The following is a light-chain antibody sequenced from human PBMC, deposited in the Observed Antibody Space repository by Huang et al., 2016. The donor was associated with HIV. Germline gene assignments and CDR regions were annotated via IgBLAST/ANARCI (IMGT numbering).Light chain of an antibody. CDR2: WAS. V-gene: IGKV4-1*01. CDR1: QSILYKSNNKNF. CDR3: QQCYTPPYT. J-gene: IGKJ2*01. Sequence: IVMTQSPDSLSLSLGERATINCRSSQSILYKSNNKNFLTWYQQKPGQPPKLLIYWASSREYGVPDRFSGSGAATDFNLTISGLQAEDVAVYYCQQCYTPPYTFGQGTKVEIK.